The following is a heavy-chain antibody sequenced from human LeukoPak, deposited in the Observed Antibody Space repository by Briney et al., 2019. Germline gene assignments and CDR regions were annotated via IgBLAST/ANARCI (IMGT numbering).Heavy chain of an antibody. CDR3: ARGDVWFDP. CDR2: IYYSGST. CDR1: GGSISSYY. J-gene: IGHJ5*02. Sequence: TPSETLSLTCPVSGGSISSYYWSWIRRPPGKGLEWIGYIYYSGSTNYNPSLKSRVTISVDTSKNQFSLKLSSVTAADTAVYYCARGDVWFDPWGQGTLVTVSS. V-gene: IGHV4-59*01.